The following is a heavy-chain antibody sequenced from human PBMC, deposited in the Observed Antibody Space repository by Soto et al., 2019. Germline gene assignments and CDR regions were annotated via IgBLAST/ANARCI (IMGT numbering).Heavy chain of an antibody. CDR1: GFTFSSYA. V-gene: IGHV3-23*01. J-gene: IGHJ4*02. Sequence: EVQLLESGGGLVHPGGSLRLSCAASGFTFSSYAMSWVRQAPGKGLEWVSAISGSGGSTYYADSVKGRFTISRDNSTNTLSLHMPSLRAEDTAVYYCAKSLLLYYYDSSGSPFDYWGQGTLVTVSS. CDR2: ISGSGGST. D-gene: IGHD3-22*01. CDR3: AKSLLLYYYDSSGSPFDY.